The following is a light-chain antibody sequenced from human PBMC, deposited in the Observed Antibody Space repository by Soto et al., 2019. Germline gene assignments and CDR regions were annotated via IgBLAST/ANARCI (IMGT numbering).Light chain of an antibody. CDR3: CSYTTSNTRQIV. Sequence: QSALTQPASVSGSTGQPITISCTGTSRDVGGYNYVSWYQQHPGKAPKFMIYDVSNRPSGVSNRFSGSKSGNTASLTISGLQAEDEADYYCCSYTTSNTRQIVFGTGTKLTVL. J-gene: IGLJ1*01. CDR1: SRDVGGYNY. CDR2: DVS. V-gene: IGLV2-14*01.